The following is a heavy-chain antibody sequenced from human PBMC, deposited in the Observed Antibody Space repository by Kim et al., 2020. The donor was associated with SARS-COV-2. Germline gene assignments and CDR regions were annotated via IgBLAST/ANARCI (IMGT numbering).Heavy chain of an antibody. Sequence: SVKVSCKASGFTFTSSAVQWVRQARGQRLEWIGWIVVGSGNTNYAQKFQERVTITRDMSTSTAYMELSSLRSEDTAVYYCAADRGLGDFWSGPPDYWGQGTLGTGSS. J-gene: IGHJ4*02. V-gene: IGHV1-58*01. CDR2: IVVGSGNT. CDR3: AADRGLGDFWSGPPDY. D-gene: IGHD3-3*01. CDR1: GFTFTSSA.